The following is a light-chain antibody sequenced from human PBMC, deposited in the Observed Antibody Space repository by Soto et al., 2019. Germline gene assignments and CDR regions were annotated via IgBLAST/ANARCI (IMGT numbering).Light chain of an antibody. CDR2: AAS. CDR1: QSISSY. CDR3: QQSYSHPRT. Sequence: SEMTHPTSCVFACVGARVTITSRASQSISSYLNWYQQKPGKAPKLLIYAASSLQSGVPSRFSGSGSGTDFTLTISSLQPEDFATYYCQQSYSHPRTFGQGTKVDIK. V-gene: IGKV1-39*01. J-gene: IGKJ1*01.